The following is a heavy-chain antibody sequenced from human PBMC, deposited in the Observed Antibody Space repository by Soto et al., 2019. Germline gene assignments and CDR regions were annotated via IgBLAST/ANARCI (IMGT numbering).Heavy chain of an antibody. CDR1: GFTFSSYA. Sequence: HPGGSLRLSCAASGFTFSSYAMSWVRQAPGKGLEWVSAISGSGGSTYYADSVKGRFTISIDNSKNTLYLQMNSLRAEDTAAYYCAKDRSTYYLVPPFDPWGQGTLVTVSS. V-gene: IGHV3-23*01. J-gene: IGHJ5*02. D-gene: IGHD3-10*01. CDR3: AKDRSTYYLVPPFDP. CDR2: ISGSGGST.